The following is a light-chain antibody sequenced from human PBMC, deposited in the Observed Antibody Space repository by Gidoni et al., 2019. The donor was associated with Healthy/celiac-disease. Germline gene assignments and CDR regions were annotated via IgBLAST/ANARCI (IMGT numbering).Light chain of an antibody. V-gene: IGKV4-1*01. CDR3: QQYYRTPRT. Sequence: DIVMTQSPDSLAVSLGERAPINCKSSQSVLYSSNNKNYLAWYQQKPGHPPKLLIYWASTRESGVPDRFSGSGSGTNFTLTISSLQAEDVTVYYCQQYYRTPRTFGQGTKVEIK. J-gene: IGKJ1*01. CDR2: WAS. CDR1: QSVLYSSNNKNY.